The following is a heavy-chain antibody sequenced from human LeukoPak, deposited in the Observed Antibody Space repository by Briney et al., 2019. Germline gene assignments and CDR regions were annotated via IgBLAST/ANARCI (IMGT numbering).Heavy chain of an antibody. J-gene: IGHJ4*02. CDR3: ASMTTYCGGDCYFFDY. CDR1: GFTFNIYA. Sequence: GGSLRLSCAASGFTFNIYAMSWVRQAPGRGLEWVSVISGSDFSTYYADSVKGRFTISRDNAKNSLYLQMNSLRAEDTAVYYCASMTTYCGGDCYFFDYWGQGTLVTVSS. D-gene: IGHD2-21*02. V-gene: IGHV3-23*01. CDR2: ISGSDFST.